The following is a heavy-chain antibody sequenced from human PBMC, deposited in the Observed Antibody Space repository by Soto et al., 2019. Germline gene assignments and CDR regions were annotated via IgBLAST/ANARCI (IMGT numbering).Heavy chain of an antibody. CDR3: AKDSRFWSGYSRTFNYYYGMDV. CDR2: ISYDGSNK. J-gene: IGHJ6*02. V-gene: IGHV3-30*18. CDR1: GFTFSSYG. Sequence: GESLKISCAASGFTFSSYGMHWVRQAPGKGLEWVAVISYDGSNKYYADSVKGRFTISRDNSKNTLYLQMNSLRAEDTAVYYFAKDSRFWSGYSRTFNYYYGMDVWGQGTTVTVSS. D-gene: IGHD3-3*01.